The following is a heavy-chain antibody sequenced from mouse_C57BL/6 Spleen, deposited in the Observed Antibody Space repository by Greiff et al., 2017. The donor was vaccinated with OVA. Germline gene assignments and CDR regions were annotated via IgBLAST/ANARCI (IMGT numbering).Heavy chain of an antibody. CDR2: IDPEDGDT. J-gene: IGHJ4*01. V-gene: IGHV14-1*01. CDR1: GFNIKDYY. Sequence: VQLQQSGAELVRPGASVKLSCTASGFNIKDYYMHWVKQRPEQGLEWIGRIDPEDGDTEYAPKFQGKATMTADTSSNTAYLQLSSLTSEDTAAEYSAAQSSQAPSAMDDWGQGISVTV. CDR3: AAQSSQAPSAMDD. D-gene: IGHD6-1*01.